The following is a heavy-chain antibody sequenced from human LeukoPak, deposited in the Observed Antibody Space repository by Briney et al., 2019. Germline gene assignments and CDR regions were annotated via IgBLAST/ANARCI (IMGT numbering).Heavy chain of an antibody. V-gene: IGHV1-2*06. CDR1: GYTFTGYY. CDR3: ARGSNSVYYFNVVAPYYFDY. CDR2: INPNSGGT. J-gene: IGHJ4*02. Sequence: ASVKVSCKASGYTFTGYYMHWVRQAPGQGLEWMGRINPNSGGTNYAQKFQGRVTMTRGTSINTAYMDLSRLRSDDTAVYYCARGSNSVYYFNVVAPYYFDYWGQGTLVTVSS. D-gene: IGHD3-22*01.